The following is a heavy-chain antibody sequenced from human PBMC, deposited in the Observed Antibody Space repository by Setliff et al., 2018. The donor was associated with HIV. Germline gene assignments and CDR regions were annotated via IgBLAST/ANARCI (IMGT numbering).Heavy chain of an antibody. CDR2: IIPISGTV. Sequence: ASVKVSCKASGGTFSSYAISWVRQAPGQGLEWMGGIIPISGTVNYAQKFWGRVTITTHESTSTAYMELSSLRSEDTAVYYCARDYYDSSGYIFFPGLPDYWGQGTLVTVSS. CDR1: GGTFSSYA. V-gene: IGHV1-69*05. D-gene: IGHD3-22*01. CDR3: ARDYYDSSGYIFFPGLPDY. J-gene: IGHJ4*02.